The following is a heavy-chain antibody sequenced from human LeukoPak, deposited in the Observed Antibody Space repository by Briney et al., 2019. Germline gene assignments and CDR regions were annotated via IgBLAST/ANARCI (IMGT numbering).Heavy chain of an antibody. V-gene: IGHV3-23*01. CDR2: ISGSGGST. D-gene: IGHD6-6*01. J-gene: IGHJ6*02. CDR1: GFTFSSYA. CDR3: ARGYSSSSGHGMDV. Sequence: GGSLRLSCAASGFTFSSYAMSWVRQAPGKGLEWVSAISGSGGSTYYADSVKGRFTISRDNSKNTLYLQMNSLRAEDTAVYYCARGYSSSSGHGMDVWGQGTTVTVSS.